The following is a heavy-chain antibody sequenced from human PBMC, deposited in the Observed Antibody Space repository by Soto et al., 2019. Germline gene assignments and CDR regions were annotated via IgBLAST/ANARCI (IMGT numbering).Heavy chain of an antibody. Sequence: PSETLSLTCTVSGGSISSYYWSWIRQPPGKGLEWIGYNYYSGSTNYNPSLKSRVTISVDTSKNQFSLKLSSVTAADTAVYYCARGGAYDFWSGYYTLMDVWGQGTTVTVSS. D-gene: IGHD3-3*01. J-gene: IGHJ6*02. CDR1: GGSISSYY. V-gene: IGHV4-59*01. CDR2: NYYSGST. CDR3: ARGGAYDFWSGYYTLMDV.